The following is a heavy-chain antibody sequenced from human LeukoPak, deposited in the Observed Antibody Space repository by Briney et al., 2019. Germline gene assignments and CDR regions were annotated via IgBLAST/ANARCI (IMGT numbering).Heavy chain of an antibody. CDR3: VNSVMVRGVIRPY. Sequence: GGPLRLSCAASGFTVSSNYMSWVRQAPGKGLEWVSVIYNVGSTFYADSVKGRFTISRDSSKNALFLQMNSLRAEDTAVYYCVNSVMVRGVIRPYWGQGTLVTVSS. CDR1: GFTVSSNY. D-gene: IGHD3-10*01. V-gene: IGHV3-66*01. CDR2: IYNVGST. J-gene: IGHJ4*02.